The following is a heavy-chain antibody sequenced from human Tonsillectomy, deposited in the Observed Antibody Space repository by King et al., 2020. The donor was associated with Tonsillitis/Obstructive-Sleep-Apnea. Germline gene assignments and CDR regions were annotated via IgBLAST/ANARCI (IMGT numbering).Heavy chain of an antibody. Sequence: VQLVQSGAEVKKPGESLKISCKGSGYSFTSYWIGWVRQMPGKGLEWVGIIYPGDSDTRYSPSFQGQVTISADKSISTAYLQWSSLKASDTAMYYCARQKGYSGYDFPFDYWGQGTLVTVSS. CDR3: ARQKGYSGYDFPFDY. D-gene: IGHD5-12*01. CDR1: GYSFTSYW. V-gene: IGHV5-51*01. J-gene: IGHJ4*02. CDR2: IYPGDSDT.